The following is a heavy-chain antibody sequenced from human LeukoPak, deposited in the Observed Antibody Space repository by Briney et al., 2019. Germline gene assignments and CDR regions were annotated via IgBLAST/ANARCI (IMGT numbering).Heavy chain of an antibody. CDR2: ISNDGSKK. D-gene: IGHD3-10*01. Sequence: PGGSLGLSCAASGFTFSSYGMHWVRQAPGKGPEWVAVISNDGSKKYYADSAKGRFSISRDNSKNTLYLQMNSLRAEDTAVYYCAKEVRGVIMEGYFDYWGQGLLVTVSS. J-gene: IGHJ4*02. V-gene: IGHV3-30*18. CDR3: AKEVRGVIMEGYFDY. CDR1: GFTFSSYG.